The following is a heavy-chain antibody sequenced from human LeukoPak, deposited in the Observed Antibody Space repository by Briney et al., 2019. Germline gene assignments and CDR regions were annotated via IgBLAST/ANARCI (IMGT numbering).Heavy chain of an antibody. CDR2: INPSSGGT. Sequence: ASVKVSCKASGYIFTSYGISWVRQAPGQGLEWMGWINPSSGGTNYPQKFQGRVTMTRDTSLSTAYMELSGLRSDDTAVYYCARGVVAATFYYYMDVWGKGTTVTVSS. CDR1: GYIFTSYG. CDR3: ARGVVAATFYYYMDV. J-gene: IGHJ6*03. D-gene: IGHD2-15*01. V-gene: IGHV1-2*02.